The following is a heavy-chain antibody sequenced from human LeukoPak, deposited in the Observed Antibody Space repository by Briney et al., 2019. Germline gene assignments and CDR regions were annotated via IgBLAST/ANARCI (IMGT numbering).Heavy chain of an antibody. CDR3: ANTGG. CDR2: ISSSGSST. J-gene: IGHJ4*02. CDR1: GFTFSSYE. Sequence: GGSLRLSCAASGFTFSSYEMNWVRQAPGKGLEWVSYISSSGSSTYYADSVKGRFTISRDNSKHTLYLQMNSLKTEDTAVYYCANTGGCGQGTLVTVSS. D-gene: IGHD1-1*01. V-gene: IGHV3-48*03.